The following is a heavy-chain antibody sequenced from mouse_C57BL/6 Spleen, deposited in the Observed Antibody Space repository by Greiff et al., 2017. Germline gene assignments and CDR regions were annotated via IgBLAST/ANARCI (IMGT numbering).Heavy chain of an antibody. J-gene: IGHJ3*01. CDR1: GYTFTDYY. V-gene: IGHV1-26*01. CDR2: INPNNGGT. Sequence: EVQLQQSGPELVKPGASVKISCKASGYTFTDYYMNWVKQSHGKSLEWIGEINPNNGGTSYNQKFKGKATLTVDKSSSTAYMELRSLTSEDSAVYYCARGDYDGAYWGQGTLVTVSA. D-gene: IGHD2-4*01. CDR3: ARGDYDGAY.